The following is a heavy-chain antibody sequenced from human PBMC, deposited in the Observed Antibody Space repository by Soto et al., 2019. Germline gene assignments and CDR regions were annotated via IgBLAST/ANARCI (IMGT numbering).Heavy chain of an antibody. CDR3: ARTGCSSTSCYYYYYMDV. CDR2: IYPGDSDT. Sequence: PGELKKISCKGSGYRIISYWIGRVSQQPGKGLEWMGIIYPGDSDTRYSPSFQGQVTISADKSISTAYLQWSSLKASDTAMYYCARTGCSSTSCYYYYYMDVWGKGTTVTVSS. D-gene: IGHD2-2*01. CDR1: GYRIISYW. V-gene: IGHV5-51*01. J-gene: IGHJ6*03.